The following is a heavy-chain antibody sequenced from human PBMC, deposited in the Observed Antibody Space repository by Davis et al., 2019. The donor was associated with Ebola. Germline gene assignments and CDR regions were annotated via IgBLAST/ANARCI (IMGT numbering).Heavy chain of an antibody. Sequence: PGGSLRLSCAASGFTFSSYSTNWVRQAPGKGLEWVSSISSSSSYIYYADSVKGRFTISRDNAKNSLYLQMNSLRAEDTAVYYCARLYSSSSPFGGYYYYGMDVWGQGTTVTVSS. CDR3: ARLYSSSSPFGGYYYYGMDV. V-gene: IGHV3-21*01. J-gene: IGHJ6*02. D-gene: IGHD6-6*01. CDR1: GFTFSSYS. CDR2: ISSSSSYI.